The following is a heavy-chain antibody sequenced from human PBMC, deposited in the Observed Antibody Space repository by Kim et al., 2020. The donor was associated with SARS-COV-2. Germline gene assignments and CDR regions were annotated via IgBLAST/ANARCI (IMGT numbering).Heavy chain of an antibody. CDR1: GASITSGDYS. V-gene: IGHV4-30-2*01. Sequence: SETLSLTCAVSGASITSGDYSWSWIRQPSGRGLEWIGYIYHGGNTVYNPSFKSRVTMSLDRSNQISLKLTSMTAADTAVYYCAGDFGSGSYRFDYWGQGTLVTVSS. CDR2: IYHGGNT. D-gene: IGHD3-10*01. J-gene: IGHJ4*02. CDR3: AGDFGSGSYRFDY.